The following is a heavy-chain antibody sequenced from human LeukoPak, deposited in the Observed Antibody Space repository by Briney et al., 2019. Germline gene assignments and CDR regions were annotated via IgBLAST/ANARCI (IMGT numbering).Heavy chain of an antibody. CDR3: ARESESYDSSGSTFKY. V-gene: IGHV3-30*02. D-gene: IGHD3-22*01. CDR1: GFSFGNYG. Sequence: PGGSLRLSCAASGFSFGNYGMHWVRQAPGKGLEWVAFIRFDGTNKFYADSVKGRFTISRDNSKNTLYLQMNSLRAEDTAVYYCARESESYDSSGSTFKYWGQGTLGTVSS. CDR2: IRFDGTNK. J-gene: IGHJ4*02.